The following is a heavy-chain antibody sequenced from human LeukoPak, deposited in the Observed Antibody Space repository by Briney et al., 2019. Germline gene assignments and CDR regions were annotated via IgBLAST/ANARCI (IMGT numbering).Heavy chain of an antibody. CDR3: AREGCSSTSCYTAFDI. CDR1: GFTFSSYA. CDR2: ISGSGGST. Sequence: GGSLRLSCAASGFTFSSYAMSWVRQAPGKGLEWVSAISGSGGSTYYADSVKGRFTISRDNSKNTLYLQMNSLRAEDTAAYYCAREGCSSTSCYTAFDIWGQGTMVTVSS. D-gene: IGHD2-2*02. V-gene: IGHV3-23*01. J-gene: IGHJ3*02.